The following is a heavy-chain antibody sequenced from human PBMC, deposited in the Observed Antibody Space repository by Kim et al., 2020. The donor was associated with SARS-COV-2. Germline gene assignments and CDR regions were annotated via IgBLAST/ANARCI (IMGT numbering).Heavy chain of an antibody. CDR3: AKEIGSGSYSSGFVDP. J-gene: IGHJ5*02. D-gene: IGHD1-26*01. CDR1: GFTFDDYA. V-gene: IGHV3-9*01. Sequence: GGSLRLSCAASGFTFDDYAMHWVRQAPGKGLEWVSGISWNSGSIGYADSVKGRFTISRDNAKNSLYLQMNSLRAEDTALYYCAKEIGSGSYSSGFVDPWGQGTLVTVSS. CDR2: ISWNSGSI.